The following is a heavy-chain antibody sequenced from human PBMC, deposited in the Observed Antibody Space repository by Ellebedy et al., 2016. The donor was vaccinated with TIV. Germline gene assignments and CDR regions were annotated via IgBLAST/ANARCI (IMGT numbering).Heavy chain of an antibody. Sequence: MPSETLSLTCTVSGGSIRSYYWSWIRQPPGKGLEWIGSIYYSGSTNYNPSLKSRVTTSVDTSKNQFSLKLSSVTVADTAIYYCAKVLTATGSMDVWGQGTTVTVSS. CDR2: IYYSGST. D-gene: IGHD1-1*01. CDR3: AKVLTATGSMDV. J-gene: IGHJ6*02. V-gene: IGHV4-59*01. CDR1: GGSIRSYY.